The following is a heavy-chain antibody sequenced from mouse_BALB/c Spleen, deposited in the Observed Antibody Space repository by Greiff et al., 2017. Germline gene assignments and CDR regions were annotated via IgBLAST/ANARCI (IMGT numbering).Heavy chain of an antibody. J-gene: IGHJ3*01. Sequence: QVQLQQSGPGLVQPSQSLSITCTVSGFSLTSYGVHWVRQSPGKGLEWLGVIWSGGSTDYNAAFISRLSISKDNSKSQVFFKMNSLQADDTAIYYCARDGYYGKTRFAYWGQGTLVTVSA. V-gene: IGHV2-4-1*01. CDR2: IWSGGST. D-gene: IGHD2-1*01. CDR1: GFSLTSYG. CDR3: ARDGYYGKTRFAY.